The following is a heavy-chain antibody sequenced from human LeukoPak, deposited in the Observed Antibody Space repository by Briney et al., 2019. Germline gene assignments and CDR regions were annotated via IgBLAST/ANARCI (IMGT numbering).Heavy chain of an antibody. CDR2: IWYDGSNK. CDR1: GFTFSSYG. CDR3: AKDLPPMKGLDY. J-gene: IGHJ4*02. V-gene: IGHV3-33*06. Sequence: GSLRLSCAASGFTFSSYGMHWVRQARGKGLEWVAVIWYDGSNKYYADSVKGRFTISRDNSNNTLYLQMNSLSAEDTAVYYCAKDLPPMKGLDYWGQGTLVTVPS.